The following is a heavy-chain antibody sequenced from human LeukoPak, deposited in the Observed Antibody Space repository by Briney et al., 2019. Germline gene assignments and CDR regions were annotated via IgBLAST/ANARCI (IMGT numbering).Heavy chain of an antibody. CDR1: DDSINSYY. D-gene: IGHD3-9*01. CDR2: VHYTWQV. J-gene: IGHJ5*02. V-gene: IGHV4-59*08. CDR3: ARQKDDWPDL. Sequence: SETLSLTCTISDDSINSYYWVWIRQSPAKELEWIGYVHYTWQVRYSPSLKSRVTMSLDTSKNQVSLKLTSATAADTGVYFCARQKDDWPDLWGQGTLVTVSS.